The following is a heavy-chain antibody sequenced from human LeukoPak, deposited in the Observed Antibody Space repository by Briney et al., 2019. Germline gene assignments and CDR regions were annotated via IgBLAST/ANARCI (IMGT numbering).Heavy chain of an antibody. D-gene: IGHD2-2*02. CDR3: ARHAIANLRPDWHFDV. CDR2: IYPGDSDT. J-gene: IGHJ2*01. V-gene: IGHV5-51*01. Sequence: GESLKISCKGSGYSFTNYWISWVRQMPGKGLEGMGIIYPGDSDTTYSLSFQCQVTISADKSISTAYLQWSTLKASDTAIYYCARHAIANLRPDWHFDVWGRGTLVTISS. CDR1: GYSFTNYW.